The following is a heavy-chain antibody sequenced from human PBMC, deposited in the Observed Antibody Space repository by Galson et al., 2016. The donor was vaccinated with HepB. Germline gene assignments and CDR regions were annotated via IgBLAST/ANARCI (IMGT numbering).Heavy chain of an antibody. Sequence: SETLSLTCTVSGDSLSTYYWNWIRQSPGKRLEWIGNIYSSGTARYNPSLQSRVTLFVDTAKNQFSLELTSVTAADMGVYYCARGFSYAHWFESWGQGTLVIASS. CDR1: GDSLSTYY. J-gene: IGHJ5*01. CDR3: ARGFSYAHWFES. CDR2: IYSSGTA. V-gene: IGHV4-59*01. D-gene: IGHD3-16*01.